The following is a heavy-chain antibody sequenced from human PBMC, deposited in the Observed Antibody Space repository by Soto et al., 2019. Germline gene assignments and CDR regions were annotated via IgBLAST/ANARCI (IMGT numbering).Heavy chain of an antibody. D-gene: IGHD2-2*01. J-gene: IGHJ4*02. Sequence: GASVKVSCKASGGTFSSYTISWGRQAPGQGLEWMGRIIPILGIANYAQKFQGRVTITADKSTSTAYMELSSLRSEDTAVYYCAREEEDIVVVPAAMGYWGQGTLVTVPS. CDR3: AREEEDIVVVPAAMGY. CDR1: GGTFSSYT. CDR2: IIPILGIA. V-gene: IGHV1-69*04.